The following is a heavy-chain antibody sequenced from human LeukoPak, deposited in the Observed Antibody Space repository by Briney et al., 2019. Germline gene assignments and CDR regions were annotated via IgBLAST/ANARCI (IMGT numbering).Heavy chain of an antibody. CDR2: INPNSGGT. Sequence: ASVKVSCKASGYTFTGYYMHWVRQAPGQGLEWMGWINPNSGGTNYAQKFQGRVTMTRDTSISTAYMELSRLRSDDTAVYYCARDNFRTVVKRDFDYWGQGTLVTVSS. J-gene: IGHJ4*02. D-gene: IGHD4-23*01. V-gene: IGHV1-2*02. CDR1: GYTFTGYY. CDR3: ARDNFRTVVKRDFDY.